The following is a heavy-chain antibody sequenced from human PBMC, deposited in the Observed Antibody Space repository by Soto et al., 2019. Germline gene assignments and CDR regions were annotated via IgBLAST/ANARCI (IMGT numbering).Heavy chain of an antibody. CDR1: GYTFTSYY. CDR2: INPITGGT. Sequence: ASVKVSCKASGYTFTSYYIHWVRQAPGQGLEWMGWINPITGGTNYAPKFQGRVTMTRDTSITTAYMELSRLRSDDTAVYYCARNYYDSSGYNNFDYWGQGTLVTVS. V-gene: IGHV1-2*02. CDR3: ARNYYDSSGYNNFDY. D-gene: IGHD3-22*01. J-gene: IGHJ4*02.